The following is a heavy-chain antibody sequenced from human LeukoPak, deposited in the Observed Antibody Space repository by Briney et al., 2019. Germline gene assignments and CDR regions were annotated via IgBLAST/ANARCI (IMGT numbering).Heavy chain of an antibody. D-gene: IGHD6-6*01. J-gene: IGHJ6*03. V-gene: IGHV3-21*01. CDR2: ISSSSSYI. Sequence: PGGSLRLSCAASGFTFSSYSMNWVRQAPGKGLEWVSSISSSSSYIYYADSVKGRFTISTDNAKNSLYLQMNSLRAEDTAVYYCASSRYSSSDLGYYYYYMDVWGKGTTVTVSS. CDR3: ASSRYSSSDLGYYYYYMDV. CDR1: GFTFSSYS.